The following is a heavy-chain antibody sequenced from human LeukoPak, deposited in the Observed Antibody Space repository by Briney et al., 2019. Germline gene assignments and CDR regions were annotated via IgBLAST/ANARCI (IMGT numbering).Heavy chain of an antibody. Sequence: GGSLRLSCAASGFTFSYYAMHWVRQAPGKGLEYVSAISSNGGSTYYANSVKGRFTISRDNSKNTLNLQMGSLRPEDMAVYYCAGTGSGSYHIDYWGQGTLVTVSS. D-gene: IGHD3-10*01. CDR2: ISSNGGST. CDR3: AGTGSGSYHIDY. J-gene: IGHJ4*02. CDR1: GFTFSYYA. V-gene: IGHV3-64*01.